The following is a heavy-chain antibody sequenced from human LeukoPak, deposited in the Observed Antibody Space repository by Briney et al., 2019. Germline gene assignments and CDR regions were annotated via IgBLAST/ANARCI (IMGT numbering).Heavy chain of an antibody. V-gene: IGHV3-23*01. D-gene: IGHD3-3*01. CDR1: EFTFSSYA. CDR2: ISGSGGST. CDR3: AKSLTYYDFWSGYYRDDDAFDI. Sequence: GGSLRLSCAASEFTFSSYAMSWVRQAPGKGLEWVSAISGSGGSTYYADSVKGRFTISRDNSKNTLYLQMNSLRAEDTAVYYCAKSLTYYDFWSGYYRDDDAFDIWGQGTMVTVSS. J-gene: IGHJ3*02.